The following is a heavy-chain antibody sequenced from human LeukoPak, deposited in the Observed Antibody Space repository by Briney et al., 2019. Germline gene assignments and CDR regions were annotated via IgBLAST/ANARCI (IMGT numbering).Heavy chain of an antibody. CDR1: GFTFDDYC. Sequence: GGSLRLSCAASGFTFDDYCMSWVRQAPGKGLEWVSGINLNGGSTGYADSVKGRFTISRDNAKNSLYLQMNSLRAEDTALYYCARELGGNSDFDYWGQGTLVTVSS. D-gene: IGHD1-14*01. CDR2: INLNGGST. J-gene: IGHJ4*02. V-gene: IGHV3-20*04. CDR3: ARELGGNSDFDY.